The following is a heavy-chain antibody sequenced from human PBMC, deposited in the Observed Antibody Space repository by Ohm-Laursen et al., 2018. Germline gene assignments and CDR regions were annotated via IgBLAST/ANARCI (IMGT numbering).Heavy chain of an antibody. J-gene: IGHJ6*02. Sequence: SLRLSCSASGFTFSSYEMNWVRQAPGKGLEWVSYISSSGSTIYYADSVKGRFTISRDNAKNSLYLQMNSLRAEDTAVYYCARARPPTYYYRMDVWGQEASVTVSS. V-gene: IGHV3-48*03. CDR1: GFTFSSYE. CDR2: ISSSGSTI. CDR3: ARARPPTYYYRMDV. D-gene: IGHD6-6*01.